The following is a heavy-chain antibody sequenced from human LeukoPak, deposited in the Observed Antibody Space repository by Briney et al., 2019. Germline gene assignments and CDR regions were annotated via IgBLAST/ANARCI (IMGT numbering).Heavy chain of an antibody. V-gene: IGHV3-21*01. J-gene: IGHJ3*02. Sequence: PGGSLRLSCAASGFTFSSYSMSRVRQAPGKGLEWVSSISSSSSYIYYADSVKGRFTISRDNAKNSLYLQMNSLRAEDTAVYYCARGVAAVAGDDAFDIWGQGTMVTVSS. D-gene: IGHD6-19*01. CDR1: GFTFSSYS. CDR3: ARGVAAVAGDDAFDI. CDR2: ISSSSSYI.